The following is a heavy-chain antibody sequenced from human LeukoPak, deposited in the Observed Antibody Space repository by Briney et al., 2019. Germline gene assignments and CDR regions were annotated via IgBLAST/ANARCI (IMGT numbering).Heavy chain of an antibody. Sequence: GGSLRLSCAASGFTFSSYEMNWVRQAPGKGLEWVSYISSSGSTIYYADSVKGRFTISRDNAKNSLYLQMNNLRAEDTAVYYCARSHGVVVTAISGFDYWGQGTLVTVSS. CDR3: ARSHGVVVTAISGFDY. V-gene: IGHV3-48*03. D-gene: IGHD2-21*02. CDR2: ISSSGSTI. CDR1: GFTFSSYE. J-gene: IGHJ4*02.